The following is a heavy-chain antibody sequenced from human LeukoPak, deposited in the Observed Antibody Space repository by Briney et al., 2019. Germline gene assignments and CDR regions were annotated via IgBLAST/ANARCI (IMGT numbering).Heavy chain of an antibody. CDR2: IYPDDSDT. J-gene: IGHJ4*02. CDR3: ARPNYYGSGSYFH. CDR1: GYSFTSYC. Sequence: GESLKISCKASGYSFTSYCFGWVSQMPGKVLQWMGIIYPDDSDTKYSPSFQGQVTISADKSISTAYLQWSSLQASDTAMYYCARPNYYGSGSYFHWGQGTLVTLSS. D-gene: IGHD3-10*01. V-gene: IGHV5-51*01.